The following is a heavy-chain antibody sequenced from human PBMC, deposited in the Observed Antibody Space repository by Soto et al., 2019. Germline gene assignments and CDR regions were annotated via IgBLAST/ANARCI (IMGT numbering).Heavy chain of an antibody. CDR2: INHSGST. D-gene: IGHD6-19*01. CDR1: GGSIISSSNY. V-gene: IGHV4-39*07. CDR3: AVVPGIAVAGYYGMDV. J-gene: IGHJ6*02. Sequence: SLTCTVSGGSIISSSNYWSWIRQPPGKGLEWIGEINHSGSTNYNPSLKSRVTISVDTSKNQFSLKLSSVTAADTAVYYCAVVPGIAVAGYYGMDVWGQGTTVTVSS.